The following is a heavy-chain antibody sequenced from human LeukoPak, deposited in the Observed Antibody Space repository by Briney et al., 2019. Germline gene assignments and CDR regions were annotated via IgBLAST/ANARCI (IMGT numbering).Heavy chain of an antibody. D-gene: IGHD6-13*01. CDR2: ISYDGSNK. CDR3: ARDGSIAAAGTWGEEVCYFDY. J-gene: IGHJ4*02. CDR1: GFTFSSYA. Sequence: GGSLRLSCAASGFTFSSYAMHWVRQAPGKGLEWVAVISYDGSNKYYADSVKGRFTISRDNSKNTLYLQMNSLRAEDTAVYYCARDGSIAAAGTWGEEVCYFDYWGQGTLVTVSS. V-gene: IGHV3-30*04.